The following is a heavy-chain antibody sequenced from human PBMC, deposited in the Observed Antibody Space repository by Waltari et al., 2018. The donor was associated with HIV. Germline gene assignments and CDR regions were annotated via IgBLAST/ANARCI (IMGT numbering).Heavy chain of an antibody. CDR1: GYTFTSYD. J-gene: IGHJ4*02. CDR3: ARAYYDSSGYLYYFDY. Sequence: QVQLVQSGAEVKKPGASVKVSCKASGYTFTSYDINWVRQATGQGLEWMGWMNPNSGNTGYAQKFQGRVTMTRNTSISTAYMELSSLRSEDTAVYYCARAYYDSSGYLYYFDYWGQGTLVTVSS. CDR2: MNPNSGNT. D-gene: IGHD3-22*01. V-gene: IGHV1-8*01.